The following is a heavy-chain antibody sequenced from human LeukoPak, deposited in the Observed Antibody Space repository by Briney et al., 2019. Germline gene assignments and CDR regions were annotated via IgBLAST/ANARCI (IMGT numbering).Heavy chain of an antibody. CDR3: TTVGGIMITFGGVIVDY. Sequence: GGSLRLSCAASGFTFSSYEMNWVRQAPGKGLEWVSYISSSGSTIYYADSVKGRFTISRDNAKNSLYLQMNSLRAEDTAVYYCTTVGGIMITFGGVIVDYWGQGTLVTVSS. V-gene: IGHV3-48*03. CDR2: ISSSGSTI. D-gene: IGHD3-16*02. CDR1: GFTFSSYE. J-gene: IGHJ4*02.